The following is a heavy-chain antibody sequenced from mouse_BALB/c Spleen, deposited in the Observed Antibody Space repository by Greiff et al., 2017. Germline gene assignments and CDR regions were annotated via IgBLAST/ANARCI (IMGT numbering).Heavy chain of an antibody. Sequence: VQLQQSGAELVRPGTSVKVSCKASGYAFTNYLIEWVKQRPGQGLEWIGVINPGSGGTNYNEKFKGKATLTADKSSSTAYMQLSSLTSDDCAVYFCARDTTVVATNYYAMDYWGQGTSVTVSS. D-gene: IGHD1-1*01. CDR1: GYAFTNYL. CDR2: INPGSGGT. V-gene: IGHV1-54*01. J-gene: IGHJ4*01. CDR3: ARDTTVVATNYYAMDY.